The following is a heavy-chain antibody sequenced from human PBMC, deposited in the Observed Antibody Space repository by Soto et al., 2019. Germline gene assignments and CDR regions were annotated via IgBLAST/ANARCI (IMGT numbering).Heavy chain of an antibody. J-gene: IGHJ3*02. D-gene: IGHD6-19*01. Sequence: QVQLQESGPGLVKPSETLSLTCTVSGGSINSYYWSWIRQPPGKGLEWIGYIYYSGSTNYNPSLKSRATLSVDTSKNQVTLKLSSVTAADTAVYYCARVPWQWLGGYAFDIWGQGTMVTVSS. CDR1: GGSINSYY. CDR3: ARVPWQWLGGYAFDI. CDR2: IYYSGST. V-gene: IGHV4-59*01.